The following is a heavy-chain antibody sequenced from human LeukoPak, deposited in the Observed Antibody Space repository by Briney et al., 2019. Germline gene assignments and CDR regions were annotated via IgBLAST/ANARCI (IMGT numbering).Heavy chain of an antibody. CDR3: ARDGTWIQLWLQGDTSYYFDY. D-gene: IGHD5-18*01. J-gene: IGHJ4*02. CDR1: GYTFTSYG. Sequence: ASVKVSCKASGYTFTSYGISWVRQAPGQGLEWMGWINPNSGGTNYAQKFQGRVTMTRDTSIGTAYMELSRLRSDDTAVYYCARDGTWIQLWLQGDTSYYFDYWGQGTLVTVSS. V-gene: IGHV1-2*02. CDR2: INPNSGGT.